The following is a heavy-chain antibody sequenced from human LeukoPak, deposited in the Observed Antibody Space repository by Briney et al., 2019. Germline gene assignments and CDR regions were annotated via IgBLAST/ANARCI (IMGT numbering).Heavy chain of an antibody. CDR3: ASTSFRTGYYDFDY. D-gene: IGHD3/OR15-3a*01. CDR1: GYTFTSYD. V-gene: IGHV1-8*01. CDR2: MNPNSGNT. Sequence: GASVKVSCKASGYTFTSYDINWVRPATGQGLEWMGWMNPNSGNTGYAQKFQGRVTMTRNTSISTAYMELSSLRSEDTAVYYCASTSFRTGYYDFDYWGQGTLVTVSS. J-gene: IGHJ4*02.